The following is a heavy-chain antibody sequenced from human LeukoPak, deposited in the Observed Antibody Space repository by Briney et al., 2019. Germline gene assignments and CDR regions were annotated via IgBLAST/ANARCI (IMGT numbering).Heavy chain of an antibody. CDR2: SIWNGNR. J-gene: IGHJ4*02. CDR1: GLWLRSNAMG. D-gene: IGHD4-17*01. Sequence: SGXTLGNPTRPLTLTCTFSGLWLRSNAMGVGWRGQPPEKALEGVALSIWNGNRGFISSLKRRLTITKDTSKTQVVLTMTNIDPVDTATYYCAHSYGDYPNINWGQGTLVTVSS. V-gene: IGHV2-5*01. CDR3: AHSYGDYPNIN.